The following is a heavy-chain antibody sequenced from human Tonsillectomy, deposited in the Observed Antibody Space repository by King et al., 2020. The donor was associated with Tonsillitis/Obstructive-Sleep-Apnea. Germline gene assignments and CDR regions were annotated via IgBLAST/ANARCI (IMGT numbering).Heavy chain of an antibody. J-gene: IGHJ6*03. Sequence: EVQLVESGGGWVKPGESLRLSCAASGFTFTNAWMSWVRQAPGKGLEWVGRIKSKTDGATTDYAAPGKGRCTISRDDSKNTLYLQMNSLKTEDTGVYFCTTDRILGDSDVGRYYYYMDVWGKGTTVTVSS. V-gene: IGHV3-15*01. CDR2: IKSKTDGATT. D-gene: IGHD2/OR15-2a*01. CDR1: GFTFTNAW. CDR3: TTDRILGDSDVGRYYYYMDV.